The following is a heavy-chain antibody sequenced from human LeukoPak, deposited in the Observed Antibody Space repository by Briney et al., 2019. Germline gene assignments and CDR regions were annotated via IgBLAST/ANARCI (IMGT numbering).Heavy chain of an antibody. V-gene: IGHV3-7*05. CDR2: IKQDGSEG. CDR1: GFTLSSHW. J-gene: IGHJ4*02. Sequence: PAGGSLRLSCAASGFTLSSHWMYWVRQAPGKGLEWVANIKQDGSEGFYVDSVKGRFTISRDNAKNSLYLQMNSLRAEDTAVYYCTRIIVEVPGVSDYCDYWGQGTLVTVSS. CDR3: TRIIVEVPGVSDYCDY. D-gene: IGHD2-2*01.